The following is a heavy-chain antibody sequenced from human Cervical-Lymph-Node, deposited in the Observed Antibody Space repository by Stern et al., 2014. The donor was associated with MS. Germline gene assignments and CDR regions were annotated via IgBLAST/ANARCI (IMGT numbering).Heavy chain of an antibody. CDR3: TRLGGGYGEFDY. V-gene: IGHV3-73*01. CDR1: GFTFSDSA. D-gene: IGHD5-12*01. Sequence: EVQLVESGGGLVQPGGSLKLSCAASGFTFSDSAMHWVRQAPGKGLEWVGHIRTKRNTYATAYGASVKGRFTLSRDDAKNTAYLQMQSLKTEDTAVYYCTRLGGGYGEFDYWGQGTLVTVSS. J-gene: IGHJ4*02. CDR2: IRTKRNTYAT.